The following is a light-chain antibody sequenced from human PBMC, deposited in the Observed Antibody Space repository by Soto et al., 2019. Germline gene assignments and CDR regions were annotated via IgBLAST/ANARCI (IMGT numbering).Light chain of an antibody. CDR1: QTISSW. CDR3: QQYDNWPQT. CDR2: KAS. V-gene: IGKV1-5*03. J-gene: IGKJ1*01. Sequence: DTHSTHSTSTLSGSVGDRVTITCRASQTISSWLAWYQQKPGKAPKLLIYKASTLKSGVPSRFSGSGSGTDFTLTISGLQSEDFAVYYCQQYDNWPQTFGQGTKVDI.